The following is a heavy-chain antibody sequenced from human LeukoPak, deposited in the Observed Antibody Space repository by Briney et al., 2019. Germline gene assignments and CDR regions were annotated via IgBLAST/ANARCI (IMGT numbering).Heavy chain of an antibody. Sequence: SETLSLTCAVYGRSFSGYYWSWIRQPPGKGLEWIGEINHSGSTNYNPSLKSRVTISVDTSKNQFSLKLSSVTAADTAVYYCARGGGYFDWLLILRSAPPFDYWGQGTLVTVSS. CDR2: INHSGST. D-gene: IGHD3-9*01. CDR1: GRSFSGYY. CDR3: ARGGGYFDWLLILRSAPPFDY. J-gene: IGHJ4*02. V-gene: IGHV4-34*01.